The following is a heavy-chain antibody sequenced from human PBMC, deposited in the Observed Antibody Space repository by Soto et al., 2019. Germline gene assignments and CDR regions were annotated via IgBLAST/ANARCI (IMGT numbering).Heavy chain of an antibody. CDR2: IFYDGPV. CDR3: ARQTVSKLTNYPNYERQPSFDY. J-gene: IGHJ4*02. Sequence: QLQLQESGPGLVKPSETLSLSCVVSGGSIISSSYYWAWIRQSPGKGLEWIGNIFYDGPVSYNPSRKSRVTISVDTSKSQFSLRLTSVTAADTAVFYCARQTVSKLTNYPNYERQPSFDYWGQGTLVTVSS. CDR1: GGSIISSSYY. D-gene: IGHD4-4*01. V-gene: IGHV4-39*01.